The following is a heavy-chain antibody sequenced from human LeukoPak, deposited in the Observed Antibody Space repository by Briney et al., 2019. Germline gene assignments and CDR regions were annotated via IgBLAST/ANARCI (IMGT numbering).Heavy chain of an antibody. CDR2: INPNSGGT. CDR3: ARTNYDILTGPYYYYMDV. D-gene: IGHD3-9*01. J-gene: IGHJ6*03. CDR1: GYTFTGYY. Sequence: GASVKVSCKASGYTFTGYYMHWVRLAPGQGLEWMGWINPNSGGTNYAQKFQGRVTMTRDTSISTAYMELSRLRSDDTAVYYCARTNYDILTGPYYYYMDVWGKGTTVTVSS. V-gene: IGHV1-2*02.